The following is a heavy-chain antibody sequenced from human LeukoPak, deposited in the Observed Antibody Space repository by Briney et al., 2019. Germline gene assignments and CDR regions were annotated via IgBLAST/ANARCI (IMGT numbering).Heavy chain of an antibody. CDR3: ANGVSGDFILGD. D-gene: IGHD4-17*01. V-gene: IGHV3-23*01. CDR2: ISGSGTDT. CDR1: GFIFSHYV. J-gene: IGHJ4*02. Sequence: GGSLRLSCAASGFIFSHYVMSWVRQAPGKGLEWVSSISGSGTDTYYADSVKGRFTISRDNSKNTLYLQMNSLSAEDTAVYFCANGVSGDFILGDWGQGTLVTVSS.